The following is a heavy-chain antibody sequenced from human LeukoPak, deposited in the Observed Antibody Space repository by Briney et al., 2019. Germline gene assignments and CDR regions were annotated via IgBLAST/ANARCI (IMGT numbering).Heavy chain of an antibody. CDR3: ARDTAMVTLGFYYYYYMDV. D-gene: IGHD5-18*01. V-gene: IGHV4-39*07. CDR2: IYYSGSP. CDR1: GDSISSSTYY. J-gene: IGHJ6*03. Sequence: SETLSLTCTVSGDSISSSTYYWGWIRQPPGKGLEWIGTIYYSGSPYYNPSLKSRVTMSVDTSKNQFSLRLRSVTAEDTAVYYCARDTAMVTLGFYYYYYMDVWGKGTTVTISS.